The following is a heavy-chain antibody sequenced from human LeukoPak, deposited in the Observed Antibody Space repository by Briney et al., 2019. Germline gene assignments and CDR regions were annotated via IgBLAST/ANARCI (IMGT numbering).Heavy chain of an antibody. CDR1: GGSIGSFY. V-gene: IGHV4-59*08. D-gene: IGHD5-12*01. CDR2: VFDSGST. J-gene: IGHJ4*01. Sequence: SETLSLTCTVSGGSIGSFYWSWIRKPPGKTLEWIANVFDSGSTNYNPSLTSRVTVSVDTSKNQFSLRLSSVTVSDTAVYYCARQNGAYTGYDSFDYWGQGTLLTVPS. CDR3: ARQNGAYTGYDSFDY.